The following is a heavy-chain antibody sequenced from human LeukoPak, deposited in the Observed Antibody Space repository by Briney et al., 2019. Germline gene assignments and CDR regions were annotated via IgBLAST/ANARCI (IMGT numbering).Heavy chain of an antibody. Sequence: PSETLSLTCAVYGGSFSGYYWSWIRQPPGKGLEWIGEINHSGSTNYNPSLKSRVTISVDTSKNQFSLKLSSVTAADTAVYCCARGRYSFSVYYFDYWGQGTLVTVSS. J-gene: IGHJ4*02. CDR2: INHSGST. CDR1: GGSFSGYY. D-gene: IGHD5-18*01. V-gene: IGHV4-34*01. CDR3: ARGRYSFSVYYFDY.